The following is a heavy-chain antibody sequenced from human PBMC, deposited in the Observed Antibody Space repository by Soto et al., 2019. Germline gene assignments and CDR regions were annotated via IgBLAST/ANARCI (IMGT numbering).Heavy chain of an antibody. Sequence: GGSLRLSCAASGFTFSNAWMNWVRQAPGKGLEWVGRIKSKTDGGTTDYAAPVKGRFTISRDDSKNTLYLQMNSLKTEDTAVYYCTTGNSYYYDSSGYYYGRFYYGMDVWGQGTTVTVSS. CDR3: TTGNSYYYDSSGYYYGRFYYGMDV. D-gene: IGHD3-22*01. CDR1: GFTFSNAW. J-gene: IGHJ6*02. V-gene: IGHV3-15*07. CDR2: IKSKTDGGTT.